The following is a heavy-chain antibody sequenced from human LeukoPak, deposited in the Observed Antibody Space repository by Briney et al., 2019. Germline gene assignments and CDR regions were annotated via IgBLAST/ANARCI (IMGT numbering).Heavy chain of an antibody. J-gene: IGHJ4*02. CDR2: INPNSGGT. V-gene: IGHV1-2*02. Sequence: GASVKVSCKASGYTFTGYYMHWVRQAPGQGLEWMGWINPNSGGTNYAQKFQGRVTMTRDTSTSTVYMELSSLRSEDTAVYYCASDVRGSGWYRFDYWGQGTLVTVSS. CDR1: GYTFTGYY. D-gene: IGHD6-19*01. CDR3: ASDVRGSGWYRFDY.